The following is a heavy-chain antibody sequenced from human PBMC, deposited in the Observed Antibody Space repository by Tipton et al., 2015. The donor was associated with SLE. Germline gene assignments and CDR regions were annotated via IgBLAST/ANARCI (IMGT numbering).Heavy chain of an antibody. Sequence: SLRLSCAASGLTFSSYSMNWVRQAPGKGLEWVSSISSSSSYIYYADSVKGRFTISRDNAKNSLYLQMNSLRAEDTAVYYCARDFFLRGSGSSLWGQGTLVTVSS. CDR3: ARDFFLRGSGSSL. CDR1: GLTFSSYS. V-gene: IGHV3-21*01. CDR2: ISSSSSYI. J-gene: IGHJ4*02. D-gene: IGHD1-26*01.